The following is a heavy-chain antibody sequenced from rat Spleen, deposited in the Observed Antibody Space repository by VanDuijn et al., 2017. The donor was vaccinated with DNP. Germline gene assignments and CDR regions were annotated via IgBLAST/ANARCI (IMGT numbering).Heavy chain of an antibody. J-gene: IGHJ1*01. CDR2: ISPSGGST. CDR1: GFTFSDYY. V-gene: IGHV5-27*01. D-gene: IGHD3-1*01. CDR3: TNNPTPPGGPPHSDPPTSTPRTKHDF. Sequence: EVQLVGSGGGLVQSGRSLKLSCAGSGFTFSDYYMAWVRQAPTKGLEWVASISPSGGSTYYRDSVKGRFTISRDNAKSTLYLQMDSLRRADTPTHYCTNNPTPPGGPPHSDPPTSTPRTKHDF.